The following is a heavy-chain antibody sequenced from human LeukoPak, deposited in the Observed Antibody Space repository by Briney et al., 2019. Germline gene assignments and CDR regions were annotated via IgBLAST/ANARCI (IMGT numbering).Heavy chain of an antibody. J-gene: IGHJ4*02. Sequence: PGGSLRLSCAASGFTFSSYAMSWVRQAPGKGLEWVSVIYSGGSTYYADSVKGRFTISRDNSKNTLYLQMNSLRAEDTAVYYCARSGVGIAAAGYYFDYWGQGTLVTVSS. V-gene: IGHV3-66*02. CDR1: GFTFSSYA. D-gene: IGHD6-13*01. CDR3: ARSGVGIAAAGYYFDY. CDR2: IYSGGST.